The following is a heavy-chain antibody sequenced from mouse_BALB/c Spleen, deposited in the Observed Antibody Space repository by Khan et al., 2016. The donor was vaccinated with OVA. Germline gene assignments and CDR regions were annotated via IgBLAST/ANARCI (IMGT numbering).Heavy chain of an antibody. Sequence: QVQLQQSGPELVKPGALVKISCKASGYTFTAYDINWVKQRPGQGLEWIGWIYPGDGSTEYNENFRGKATLTADTSSNTASMQLSSRTSEKAAVYFCAREGLRGVGMDYWGQGTSVSVSS. D-gene: IGHD2-2*01. CDR1: GYTFTAYD. V-gene: IGHV1S56*01. CDR3: AREGLRGVGMDY. CDR2: IYPGDGST. J-gene: IGHJ4*01.